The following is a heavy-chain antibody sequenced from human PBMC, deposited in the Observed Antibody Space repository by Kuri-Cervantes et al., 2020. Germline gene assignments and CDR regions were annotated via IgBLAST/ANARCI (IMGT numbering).Heavy chain of an antibody. CDR3: AKEKLRSLDY. V-gene: IGHV3-48*04. D-gene: IGHD4-17*01. CDR1: GFTFSDYS. Sequence: GESLKISCAASGFTFSDYSLNWVRQAPGKGLEWISYINPTSASIHYADSVRGRFTISRDNAKNSLYLQMNSLRAEDTASYYCAKEKLRSLDYWGQGTLVTVSS. J-gene: IGHJ4*02. CDR2: INPTSASI.